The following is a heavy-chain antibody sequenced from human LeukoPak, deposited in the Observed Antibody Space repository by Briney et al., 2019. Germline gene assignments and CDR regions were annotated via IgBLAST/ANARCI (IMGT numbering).Heavy chain of an antibody. V-gene: IGHV1-69*13. CDR2: IIPICGTA. J-gene: IGHJ6*03. CDR3: ARARSGSGSYYGYYMDV. D-gene: IGHD1-26*01. Sequence: SVKVSCKPSRYTFTRYDIHWVRQAPGQGLAWMGGIIPICGTANYGQKFQGRVTITADESTSTAYIELRSLRSEDTVVYYCARARSGSGSYYGYYMDVWGKGTTVTISS. CDR1: RYTFTRYD.